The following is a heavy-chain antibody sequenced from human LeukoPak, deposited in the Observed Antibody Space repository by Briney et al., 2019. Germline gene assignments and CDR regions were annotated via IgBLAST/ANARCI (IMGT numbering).Heavy chain of an antibody. V-gene: IGHV4-30-2*01. D-gene: IGHD3-3*01. Sequence: SQTLSLTCTVSGGSISSGGYYWSWIRQPPGKGLEWIGYIYHSGSTYYNPSLKSRVTISVDRSKNQFSLKLSSVTAADTAVYYCARGDDFWSGYYFDYRGQGTLVTVSS. CDR3: ARGDDFWSGYYFDY. CDR1: GGSISSGGYY. CDR2: IYHSGST. J-gene: IGHJ4*02.